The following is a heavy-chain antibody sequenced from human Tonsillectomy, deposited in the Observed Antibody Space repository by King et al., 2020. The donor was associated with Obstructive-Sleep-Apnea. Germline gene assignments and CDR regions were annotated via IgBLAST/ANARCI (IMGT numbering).Heavy chain of an antibody. Sequence: QLQESGPGLVKPSETLSLTCTVSGGSISSYYWSWIRQPPGKGLEWIGYIYYSGSTNYNPSLKSRVTISVDTSKNQFSLKLSPVTAADTAAYYCAGGVKEYYYDSSGYYYPYYFEYWGQGTLVTVSS. J-gene: IGHJ4*02. CDR2: IYYSGST. V-gene: IGHV4-59*01. CDR1: GGSISSYY. CDR3: AGGVKEYYYDSSGYYYPYYFEY. D-gene: IGHD3-22*01.